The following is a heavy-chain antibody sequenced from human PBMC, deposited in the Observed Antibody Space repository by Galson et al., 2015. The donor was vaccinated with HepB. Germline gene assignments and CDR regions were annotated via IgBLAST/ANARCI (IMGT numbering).Heavy chain of an antibody. V-gene: IGHV1-69*13. Sequence: SVKVSCKASGGTFSSYAISWVRQAPGQGLEWMGGIIPIFGTANYAQKFQGRVTITADESTSTAYMELSSLRSEDTAVYYRARDRTSGMDVWGQGTTVTVSS. CDR3: ARDRTSGMDV. CDR2: IIPIFGTA. CDR1: GGTFSSYA. J-gene: IGHJ6*02.